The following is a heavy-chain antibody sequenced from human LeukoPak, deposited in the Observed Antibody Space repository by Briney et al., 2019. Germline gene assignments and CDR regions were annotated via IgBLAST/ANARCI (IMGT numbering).Heavy chain of an antibody. V-gene: IGHV1-18*01. J-gene: IGHJ4*02. CDR1: GYTFTSYG. Sequence: ASVKVSCKASGYTFTSYGISWVRQAPGQGLEWMGWISAYYGNTNYAHRLQGRVTMTTDTSTSADYIELRGLRYDRPAVYICARDHGLTGVVAATPFDYWGQGTLVTVSS. CDR3: ARDHGLTGVVAATPFDY. D-gene: IGHD2-15*01. CDR2: ISAYYGNT.